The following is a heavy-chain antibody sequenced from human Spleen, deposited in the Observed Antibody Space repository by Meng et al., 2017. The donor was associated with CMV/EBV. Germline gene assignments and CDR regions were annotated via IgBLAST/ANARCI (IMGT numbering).Heavy chain of an antibody. J-gene: IGHJ4*02. CDR2: INPSGGST. CDR1: GYSFSGYY. D-gene: IGHD2-2*01. CDR3: ARDSMPSY. V-gene: IGHV1-46*01. Sequence: ASVKVSCKASGYSFSGYYMHWVRQAPGQGFEWMGIINPSGGSTSYAPKFQGRVTMTRDTSTNIAYLELRSLRSDDTAVYFCARDSMPSYWGQGTLVTVSS.